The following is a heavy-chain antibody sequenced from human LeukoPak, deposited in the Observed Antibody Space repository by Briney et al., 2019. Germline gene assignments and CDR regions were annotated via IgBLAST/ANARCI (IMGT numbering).Heavy chain of an antibody. J-gene: IGHJ2*01. Sequence: PGGSLRLFCAASGFTLNNYNMNWVRQAPGKGLEWIAYITPRGVTMHGASVKGRFSISRDDAKNSVFLQMNSLRGEDTAVYHCVREKSVGDYWYFDHWGRGTQVTVSS. D-gene: IGHD4-23*01. CDR1: GFTLNNYN. V-gene: IGHV3-48*03. CDR3: VREKSVGDYWYFDH. CDR2: ITPRGVTM.